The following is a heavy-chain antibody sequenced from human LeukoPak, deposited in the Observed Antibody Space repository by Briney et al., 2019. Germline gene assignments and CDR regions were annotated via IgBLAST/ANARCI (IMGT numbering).Heavy chain of an antibody. V-gene: IGHV3-11*04. CDR1: GFTFSDYY. CDR2: ISSSGSTI. CDR3: AGDGRQVAATRGRSCYYGMGV. J-gene: IGHJ6*02. Sequence: PGGSLRLSCAASGFTFSDYYMSWIRQAPGKGLEWVSYISSSGSTIYYADSVKGRFTISRDNAKNSLYLQMNSLRAEDTAVYYCAGDGRQVAATRGRSCYYGMGVWGQGTTVTVSS. D-gene: IGHD2-15*01.